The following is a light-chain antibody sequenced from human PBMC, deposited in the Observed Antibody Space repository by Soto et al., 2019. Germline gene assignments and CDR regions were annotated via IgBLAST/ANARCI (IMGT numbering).Light chain of an antibody. J-gene: IGLJ2*01. CDR1: SGSIASNY. Sequence: FMLTQPHSVSESPGQTVTISCTRSSGSIASNYVQWYQQRPGSVPTTVIYEGNQRPSGVPDRFSGSTDGSSNSASLTISGLQTEDEADYYCQSYDSSTVVFGGGTQLTVL. CDR2: EGN. V-gene: IGLV6-57*04. CDR3: QSYDSSTVV.